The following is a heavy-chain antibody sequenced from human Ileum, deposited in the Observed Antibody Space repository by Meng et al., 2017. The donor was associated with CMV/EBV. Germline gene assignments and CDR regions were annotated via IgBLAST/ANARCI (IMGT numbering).Heavy chain of an antibody. V-gene: IGHV6-1*01. CDR2: TYYRSNWYN. Sequence: SCAISGYTVSSNSAAWNWISQSPSRGLEWLGRTYYRSNWYNDYAVPVKSRITINPDTSKNQFYMQLNSVTPEDSSVYYCARQSTWWDSRYYCGMDVWGQGTTVTVSS. D-gene: IGHD1-26*01. J-gene: IGHJ6*02. CDR3: ARQSTWWDSRYYCGMDV. CDR1: GYTVSSNSAA.